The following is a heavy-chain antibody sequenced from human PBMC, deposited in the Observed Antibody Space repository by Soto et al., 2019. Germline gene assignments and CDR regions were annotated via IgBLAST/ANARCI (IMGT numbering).Heavy chain of an antibody. Sequence: GGSLRLSCAASGFTFSIYGMHWVRQAPGKGLEWVAGIWNDGSNKYYADSVKGRFTISRDNSKNTLYLQLNSLRAEDTAVYFCARDPCSRTTCLPSGWGRGTLVTVSS. J-gene: IGHJ4*02. D-gene: IGHD2-2*01. CDR2: IWNDGSNK. V-gene: IGHV3-33*01. CDR1: GFTFSIYG. CDR3: ARDPCSRTTCLPSG.